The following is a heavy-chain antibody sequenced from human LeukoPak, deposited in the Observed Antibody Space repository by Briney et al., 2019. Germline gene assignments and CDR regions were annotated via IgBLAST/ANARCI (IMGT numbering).Heavy chain of an antibody. V-gene: IGHV3-7*03. D-gene: IGHD1-26*01. CDR1: GFTFSTSW. CDR3: IRGAASGSYYGFDV. J-gene: IGHJ6*02. CDR2: IKQDGSDK. Sequence: PGGSLRLSCAASGFTFSTSWMTWVRQAPGKGLEWVANIKQDGSDKYYMDSVRGRFTISRDNAKNSLYLQMNSLRAEDTAVYYCIRGAASGSYYGFDVWGQGATVTVSS.